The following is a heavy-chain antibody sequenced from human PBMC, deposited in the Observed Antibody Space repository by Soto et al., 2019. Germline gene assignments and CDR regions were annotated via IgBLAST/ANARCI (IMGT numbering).Heavy chain of an antibody. D-gene: IGHD2-15*01. CDR1: GFTFSTYP. CDR2: ISTNGDRT. CDR3: VKDCSSGSCYKDYFEY. V-gene: IGHV3-64D*06. Sequence: GGPHILSYRASGFTFSTYPMHWVLQTPRKGLEWVSAISTNGDRTFYAESVKGRFTISRDNSKNTLYLQMSSLRAEDTAVYYCVKDCSSGSCYKDYFEYWGQGTLVTVSS. J-gene: IGHJ4*02.